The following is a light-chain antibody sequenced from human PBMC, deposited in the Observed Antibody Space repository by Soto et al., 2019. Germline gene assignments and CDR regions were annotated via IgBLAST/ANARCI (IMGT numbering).Light chain of an antibody. J-gene: IGLJ3*02. Sequence: QSVLTQPPSVSAPPGQKVTISCSGSTSNIGSNSVSWYQHFPGTAPKFLIYENDKRPSGIPDRFSGSKSGTSATLGIAGLQTEDEAHYYCATWDSSLSVGVFGGGTKLTVL. CDR3: ATWDSSLSVGV. CDR2: END. V-gene: IGLV1-51*02. CDR1: TSNIGSNS.